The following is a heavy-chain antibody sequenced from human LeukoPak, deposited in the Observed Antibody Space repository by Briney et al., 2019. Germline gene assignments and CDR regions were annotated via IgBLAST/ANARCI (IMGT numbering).Heavy chain of an antibody. CDR1: GYTFTSYY. J-gene: IGHJ4*02. V-gene: IGHV1-46*01. CDR2: INPSGGST. D-gene: IGHD4-23*01. CDR3: ARNAVGKTDSDY. Sequence: ASVKVSCKASGYTFTSYYMHWVRQAPGQGLEWMGIINPSGGSTSYAQKFQGRVTITWDTSATTAHMDLSSLRSEDTAVYYCARNAVGKTDSDYWGQGTLVTVSS.